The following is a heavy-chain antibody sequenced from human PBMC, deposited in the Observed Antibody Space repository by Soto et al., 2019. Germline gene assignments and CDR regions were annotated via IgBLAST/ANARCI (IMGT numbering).Heavy chain of an antibody. V-gene: IGHV4-31*01. CDR1: GGSISSGGYY. Sequence: QVQLQESGPGLVKPSQTLSLTCTVSGGSISSGGYYWSWIRQHPGKGLEWIGYIYYSGSTYYNPSLKXXVXIXXDTSKNQFSLKLSSVTAADTAVYYCARAVAGRFDYWGQGTLVTVSS. CDR3: ARAVAGRFDY. CDR2: IYYSGST. J-gene: IGHJ4*02. D-gene: IGHD6-19*01.